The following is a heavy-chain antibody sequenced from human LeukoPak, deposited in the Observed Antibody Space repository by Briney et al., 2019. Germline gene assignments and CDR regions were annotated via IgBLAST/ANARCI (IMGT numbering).Heavy chain of an antibody. CDR1: GYTFTSYY. Sequence: ASVKVSCKASGYTFTSYYMHWVRQAPGQGLEWMGIINPSGGSTSYAQKFQGRVTMTRDTSTSTVYMELGSLRSEDTAVYYCARANNWNHYYYYYGMDVWGQGTTVTVSS. CDR2: INPSGGST. V-gene: IGHV1-46*01. D-gene: IGHD1-20*01. CDR3: ARANNWNHYYYYYGMDV. J-gene: IGHJ6*02.